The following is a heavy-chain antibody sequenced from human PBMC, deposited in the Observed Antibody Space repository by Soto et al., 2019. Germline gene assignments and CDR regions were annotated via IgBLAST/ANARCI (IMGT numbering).Heavy chain of an antibody. D-gene: IGHD2-15*01. J-gene: IGHJ6*02. CDR1: GFTFSNYD. CDR3: ARRYCSGDSCYSLDV. V-gene: IGHV3-33*01. Sequence: QVQLVESGGGVVQPGRSLRLSCAAFGFTFSNYDIHWVRQAPGKGLEWVATDPVKGRFTISRDNSKNTLYLQMNSLRAEDTAVYYGARRYCSGDSCYSLDVWGQGTTVTVSS.